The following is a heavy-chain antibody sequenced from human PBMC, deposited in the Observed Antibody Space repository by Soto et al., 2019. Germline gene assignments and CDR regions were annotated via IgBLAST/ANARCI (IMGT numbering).Heavy chain of an antibody. J-gene: IGHJ4*02. D-gene: IGHD6-13*01. CDR1: GYSFAGYW. CDR3: ARRDSSSWNTPKDY. V-gene: IGHV5-10-1*01. Sequence: GESLKISCKGSGYSFAGYWISWVRQMPGKGLEWMGRIDPSDSYTNYSPSFQGHVTISADKSISTAYLQWSSLKASDTAMHYCARRDSSSWNTPKDYWGQGTLVTVSS. CDR2: IDPSDSYT.